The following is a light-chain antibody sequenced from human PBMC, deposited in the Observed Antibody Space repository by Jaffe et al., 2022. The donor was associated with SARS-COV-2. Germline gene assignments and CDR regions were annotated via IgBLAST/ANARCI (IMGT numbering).Light chain of an antibody. CDR3: QQTYSTPCT. CDR1: QNINSY. CDR2: GPS. Sequence: DIQVTQSPNSLSASVGDRVTITCRASQNINSYLNWYQRKPGKAPKLLVYGPSVLQNEVPSRFSVHGSGTDFSLTISNLQPEDFAVYYCQQTYSTPCTFGQGTKLEIK. V-gene: IGKV1-39*01. J-gene: IGKJ2*02.